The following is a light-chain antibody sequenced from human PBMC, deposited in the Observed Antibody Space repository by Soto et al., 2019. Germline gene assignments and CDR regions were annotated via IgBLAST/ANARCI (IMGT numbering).Light chain of an antibody. CDR3: VTWDGSLSAFV. Sequence: QSAPTQPPSVSAAPRQKVTISCSGSTSNIGNNYVSWFQQLPGTAPKLLIYDNNRRPSGTPDRFSGSKSGTSATLGITGLQTGDEADYYCVTWDGSLSAFVFGTGTKVTVL. V-gene: IGLV1-51*01. CDR2: DNN. J-gene: IGLJ1*01. CDR1: TSNIGNNY.